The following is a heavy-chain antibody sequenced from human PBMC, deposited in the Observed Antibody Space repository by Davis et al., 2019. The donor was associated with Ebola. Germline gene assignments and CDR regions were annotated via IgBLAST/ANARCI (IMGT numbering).Heavy chain of an antibody. CDR3: ARPDCGSTTCLFDS. Sequence: ASVKVSCKAPGYRFTSNIMHWVRQAPGQGLEWMGSINPNSGGTNYAQKFQGRVTMTRDTSISTAHMEMSRLRSDDTAVYYCARPDCGSTTCLFDSWGQGTLVTVSS. CDR2: INPNSGGT. J-gene: IGHJ4*02. V-gene: IGHV1-2*02. CDR1: GYRFTSNI. D-gene: IGHD2-2*01.